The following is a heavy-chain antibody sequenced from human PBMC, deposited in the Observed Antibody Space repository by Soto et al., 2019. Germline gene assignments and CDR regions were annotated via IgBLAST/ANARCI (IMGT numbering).Heavy chain of an antibody. V-gene: IGHV4-59*01. CDR3: ARLIAAAGRGPYNWLDP. D-gene: IGHD6-13*01. J-gene: IGHJ5*02. CDR2: IYYSGST. CDR1: GGSISSYY. Sequence: PSETLSLTCTVSGGSISSYYWSWIRQPPGKGLEWIGYIYYSGSTNYNPSLKSRVTISVDTSKNQFSLKLSSVTAADTAVYYCARLIAAAGRGPYNWLDPWGQGTLVTVSS.